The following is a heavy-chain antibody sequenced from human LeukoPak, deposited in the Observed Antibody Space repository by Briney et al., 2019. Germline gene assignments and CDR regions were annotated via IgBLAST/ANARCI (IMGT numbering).Heavy chain of an antibody. CDR2: ISNGGDII. J-gene: IGHJ4*02. V-gene: IGHV3-11*04. CDR1: GFTFTDYY. Sequence: KPGGSLRLSCAASGFTFTDYYMSWVRQAPGKGLEWVSYISNGGDIIHYADSVKGRFTVSRDNTRNSLFLQMNSLRAEDTAIYYCTREDFNYASGQWAQGSLVTVSS. D-gene: IGHD3-10*01. CDR3: TREDFNYASGQ.